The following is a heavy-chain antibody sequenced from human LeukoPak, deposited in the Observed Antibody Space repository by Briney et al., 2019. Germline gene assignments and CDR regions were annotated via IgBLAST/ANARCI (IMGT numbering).Heavy chain of an antibody. J-gene: IGHJ3*02. D-gene: IGHD3-10*01. Sequence: GGSLRLSCAASGFTFSSYGMHWVRQAPGKGLEWVAFIRYDGSNKYYADSVKGRFTISRDNSKNTLYLQMNSLRAEDAAVYYCAKQSPSFVLLEIDAFDIWGQGTMVTVSS. CDR1: GFTFSSYG. V-gene: IGHV3-30*02. CDR2: IRYDGSNK. CDR3: AKQSPSFVLLEIDAFDI.